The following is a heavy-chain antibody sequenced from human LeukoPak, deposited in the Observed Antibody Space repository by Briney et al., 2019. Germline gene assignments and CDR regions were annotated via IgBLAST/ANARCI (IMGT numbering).Heavy chain of an antibody. J-gene: IGHJ3*01. D-gene: IGHD3-22*01. Sequence: GGSLRLSCAASGFTFRDYTMTWVRQAPGKGLEWVSTISGRGDDTHYADSVKGRFTISRDNSRNTLYLQMNSLRAEDTAVYYCTRVVYSSGYSQGFDVWGQGTMVTVSS. V-gene: IGHV3-23*01. CDR2: ISGRGDDT. CDR3: TRVVYSSGYSQGFDV. CDR1: GFTFRDYT.